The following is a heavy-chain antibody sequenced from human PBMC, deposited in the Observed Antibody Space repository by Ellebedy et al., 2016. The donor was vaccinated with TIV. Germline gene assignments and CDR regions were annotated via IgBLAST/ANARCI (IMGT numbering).Heavy chain of an antibody. V-gene: IGHV3-23*01. CDR2: HSGSGEST. J-gene: IGHJ4*02. Sequence: GGSLRLXCAASGFTFSIYVVSGDCQAPGKGQEWVSCHSGSGESTDYADSVEGRFTISRDNSRNKLYLQMNSLRAEDTAVYYCAKDYGASSGWPFFDHWGQGALVTVSS. CDR3: AKDYGASSGWPFFDH. CDR1: GFTFSIYV. D-gene: IGHD6-19*01.